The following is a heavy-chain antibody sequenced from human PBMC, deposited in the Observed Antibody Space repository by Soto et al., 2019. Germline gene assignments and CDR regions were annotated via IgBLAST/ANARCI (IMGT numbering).Heavy chain of an antibody. CDR2: ISAYNGNT. V-gene: IGHV1-18*01. J-gene: IGHJ6*02. Sequence: AASVKVSCKASGYTFTSYGISWVRQAPGQGLEWMGWISAYNGNTNYAQKLQGRVTMTTDTSTSTAYMELRSLRSDDTAVYYRARGRVVRGVIEDYYYYGMDVWGQGTTVTVSS. D-gene: IGHD3-10*01. CDR1: GYTFTSYG. CDR3: ARGRVVRGVIEDYYYYGMDV.